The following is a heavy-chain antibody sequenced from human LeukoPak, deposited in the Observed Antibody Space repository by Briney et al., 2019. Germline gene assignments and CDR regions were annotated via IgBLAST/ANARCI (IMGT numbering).Heavy chain of an antibody. CDR2: IYYSRST. J-gene: IGHJ1*01. CDR1: GGSISSYY. Sequence: SETLSLTCTASGGSISSYYLSWIRQPPGKGLEWIGYIYYSRSTNYTPYLKSRVTISVDTSKNQFSLKLSSVTAADTAVYYCARVKKWYFQHWGQGTLVTVSS. V-gene: IGHV4-59*01. D-gene: IGHD1-26*01. CDR3: ARVKKWYFQH.